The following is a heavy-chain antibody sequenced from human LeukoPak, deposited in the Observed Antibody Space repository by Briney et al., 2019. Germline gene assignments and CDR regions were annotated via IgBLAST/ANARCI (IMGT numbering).Heavy chain of an antibody. V-gene: IGHV1-18*01. CDR3: ARDARTVVVAATPRPIYYYGMDV. J-gene: IGHJ6*02. D-gene: IGHD2-15*01. Sequence: ASVKVSCKTSGDTFSSYGLTWVRQAPGQGLEWMGWISAYNGNTNYAQKLQGRVTMTTDTSTSTAYMELRSLRSDDTAVYYCARDARTVVVAATPRPIYYYGMDVWGQGTTVTVSS. CDR1: GDTFSSYG. CDR2: ISAYNGNT.